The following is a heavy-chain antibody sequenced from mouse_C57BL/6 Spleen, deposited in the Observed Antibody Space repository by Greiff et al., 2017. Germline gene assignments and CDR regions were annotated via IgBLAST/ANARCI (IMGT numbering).Heavy chain of an antibody. Sequence: QVQLQQPGAELVKPGASVKLSCKASGYTFTSYWMHWVKQRPGQGLEWIGMIHPNSGSTNYNEKFKGKATLTVDKSSSTAYMQLSSLTSEDSAVFYCAVYGNYYYFDYWGQGTTLTVSS. CDR3: AVYGNYYYFDY. CDR1: GYTFTSYW. D-gene: IGHD2-1*01. CDR2: IHPNSGST. V-gene: IGHV1-64*01. J-gene: IGHJ2*01.